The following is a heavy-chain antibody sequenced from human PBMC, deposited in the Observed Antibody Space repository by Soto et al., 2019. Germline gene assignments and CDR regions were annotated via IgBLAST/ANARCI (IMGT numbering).Heavy chain of an antibody. CDR1: GGSFSGYY. D-gene: IGHD3-10*01. V-gene: IGHV4-34*01. Sequence: SETLSLTCAVYGGSFSGYYWSWIRQPPGKGLEWIGEINHSGSTNYNPSLKSRVTISVDTSKNQFSLKLSSVTAADTAVYYCAKWFGESFFDYYGMDVWGQGTTVTVS. J-gene: IGHJ6*02. CDR3: AKWFGESFFDYYGMDV. CDR2: INHSGST.